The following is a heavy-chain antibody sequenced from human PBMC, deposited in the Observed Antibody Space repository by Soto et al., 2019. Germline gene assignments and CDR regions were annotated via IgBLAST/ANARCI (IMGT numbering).Heavy chain of an antibody. Sequence: ASVKVSCKASGGTFSSYAISWVRQAPGQGLEWMGGIIPIFGTANYAQKFQGRVTITADESTSTAYMELSSLRSEDTAVYYCASGSDPDLYYFDYWGQGTLVIVSS. V-gene: IGHV1-69*13. CDR3: ASGSDPDLYYFDY. CDR2: IIPIFGTA. J-gene: IGHJ4*02. CDR1: GGTFSSYA. D-gene: IGHD1-26*01.